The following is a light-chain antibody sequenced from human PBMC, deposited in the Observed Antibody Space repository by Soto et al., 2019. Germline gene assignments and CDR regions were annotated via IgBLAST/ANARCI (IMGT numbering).Light chain of an antibody. CDR3: ETWDSNTRV. J-gene: IGLJ3*02. CDR1: SGHSSYI. V-gene: IGLV4-60*02. Sequence: VLTQSSSASASLGSSVKLTCTLSSGHSSYIIAWHQQQPGKAPRYLMKLEGSGSYNKGSGVPDRFSGSSSGADRYLTISNLQFEEEADYYCETWDSNTRVFGGGTKFTVL. CDR2: LEGSGSY.